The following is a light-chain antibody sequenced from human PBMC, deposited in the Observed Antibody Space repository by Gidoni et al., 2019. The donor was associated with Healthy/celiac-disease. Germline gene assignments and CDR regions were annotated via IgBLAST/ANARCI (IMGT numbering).Light chain of an antibody. J-gene: IGLJ2*01. CDR1: SLRSYY. CDR2: GKN. V-gene: IGLV3-19*01. Sequence: SSELTQYSAVSVALGQTVRITCQVDSLRSYYASWYQQKPGQAPVLVIYGKNNRPSGIPDRFSGSSSGNTASLTITGAQAEDEADYYCNTRDSSGNHLVFGGGTKLTVL. CDR3: NTRDSSGNHLV.